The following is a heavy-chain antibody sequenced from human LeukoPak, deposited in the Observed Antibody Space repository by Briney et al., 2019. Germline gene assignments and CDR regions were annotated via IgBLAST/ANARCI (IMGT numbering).Heavy chain of an antibody. J-gene: IGHJ6*02. Sequence: GGSLRLSCAASGFTVSSNHMSWVRQAPGKGLEWVSIIYTDGGAYYADSVKGRFTISRDSSNNTLYLQMNSLKAEDTAVYYCVKRPPSVAGVTYGMDVWGQGTTVTVSS. CDR3: VKRPPSVAGVTYGMDV. CDR2: IYTDGGA. CDR1: GFTVSSNH. V-gene: IGHV3-53*01. D-gene: IGHD6-19*01.